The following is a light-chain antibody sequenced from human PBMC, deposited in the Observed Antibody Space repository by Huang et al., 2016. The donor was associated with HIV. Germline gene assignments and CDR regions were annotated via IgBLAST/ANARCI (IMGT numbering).Light chain of an antibody. J-gene: IGKJ4*01. Sequence: EIVLTQSPATLSLSPGERATLACRASQQISGYLAWYKQKPGQAPRLLIYDASIRATGIPVRFNGSGSGTDFTFSISSLEPEDFAFYYCQQRADWPLTFGGGTKVEIK. CDR1: QQISGY. CDR2: DAS. V-gene: IGKV3-11*01. CDR3: QQRADWPLT.